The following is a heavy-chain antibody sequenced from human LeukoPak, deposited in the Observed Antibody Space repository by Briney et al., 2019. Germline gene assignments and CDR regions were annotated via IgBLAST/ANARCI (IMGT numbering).Heavy chain of an antibody. CDR2: ISYDGSNK. J-gene: IGHJ6*02. CDR1: GVTFSSYA. Sequence: QTGGSLTLSCAASGVTFSSYAMHWVRQAPGKGLEWVAVISYDGSNKYYADSVKGRFTISRDNSKNTLYLQMNSLRAEDTAVYYCARWPGVVAATLPFYYYYGMDVWGQGTTVTVSS. CDR3: ARWPGVVAATLPFYYYYGMDV. D-gene: IGHD2-15*01. V-gene: IGHV3-30-3*01.